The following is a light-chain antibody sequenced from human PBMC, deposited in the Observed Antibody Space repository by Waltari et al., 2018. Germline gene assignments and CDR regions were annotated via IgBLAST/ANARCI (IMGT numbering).Light chain of an antibody. Sequence: ELVLTRSPATLSLSPGERATLSCRASQSVNSYLAWYQQKPGQAPRLLIYDASNRATGIPARFSGSGSGTDFTLTISSLEPEDFAVYYCQQRSNWPTFGGGTKVEIK. V-gene: IGKV3-11*01. J-gene: IGKJ4*01. CDR1: QSVNSY. CDR3: QQRSNWPT. CDR2: DAS.